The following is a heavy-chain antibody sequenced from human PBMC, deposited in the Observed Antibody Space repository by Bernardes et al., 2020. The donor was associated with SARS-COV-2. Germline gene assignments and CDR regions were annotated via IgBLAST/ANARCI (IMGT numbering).Heavy chain of an antibody. J-gene: IGHJ6*02. CDR3: ARAAPPPPKYYDILTGYSSSTSYGMDV. CDR1: GGSISSYY. V-gene: IGHV4-59*01. D-gene: IGHD3-9*01. Sequence: SETLSLTCTVSGGSISSYYWSWIRQPPGKGLEWIGYIYYSGSTNYNPSLKSRVTISVDTSKNQFSLKLSSVTAADTAVYYCARAAPPPPKYYDILTGYSSSTSYGMDVWGQGTTVTVSS. CDR2: IYYSGST.